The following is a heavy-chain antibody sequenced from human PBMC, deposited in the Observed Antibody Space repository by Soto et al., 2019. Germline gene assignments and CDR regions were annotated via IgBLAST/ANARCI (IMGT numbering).Heavy chain of an antibody. J-gene: IGHJ4*02. CDR3: ASSYGSGYRAFDY. CDR1: GDTFNFYS. CDR2: VNPIVSMS. V-gene: IGHV1-69*02. Sequence: QVQLVQSGAEVKRPGSSVKVSCKASGDTFNFYSINWVRQAPGLGLEWMGRVNPIVSMSNYAQKFQGRVTMTADKSTSKAYMELSSLRSEYTAIYYCASSYGSGYRAFDYWGQGALVTVSS. D-gene: IGHD3-10*01.